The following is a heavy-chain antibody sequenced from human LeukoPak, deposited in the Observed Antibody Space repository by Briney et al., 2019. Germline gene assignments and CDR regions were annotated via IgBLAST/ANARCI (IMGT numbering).Heavy chain of an antibody. CDR3: ARGELSVSHNLMDV. CDR2: INPNSGGT. D-gene: IGHD1-26*01. V-gene: IGHV1-2*02. J-gene: IGHJ6*02. CDR1: GYTFTGYY. Sequence: VASVKVSCKASGYTFTGYYTHWVRQAPGQGLEWMGWINPNSGGTNYAQKFQGRVTMTRDTSISTAYMELSRLRSDDTAVYYCARGELSVSHNLMDVWGQGTTVTVSS.